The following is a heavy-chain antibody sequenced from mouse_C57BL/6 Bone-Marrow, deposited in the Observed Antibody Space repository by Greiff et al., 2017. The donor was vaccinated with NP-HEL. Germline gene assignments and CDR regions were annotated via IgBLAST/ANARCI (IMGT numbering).Heavy chain of an antibody. D-gene: IGHD1-1*01. J-gene: IGHJ4*01. CDR3: TAGGSCPYAMDY. CDR2: IDPENGDT. V-gene: IGHV14-4*01. CDR1: GSNIKDDY. Sequence: EVQLQQSGAELVRPGASVKLSCTVSGSNIKDDYMHWVKQRPEQGLEWIGWIDPENGDTEYASKFQGKATITADTSSNTAYLQLSSLTSEDTAVYCCTAGGSCPYAMDYWGQGTSVTVSS.